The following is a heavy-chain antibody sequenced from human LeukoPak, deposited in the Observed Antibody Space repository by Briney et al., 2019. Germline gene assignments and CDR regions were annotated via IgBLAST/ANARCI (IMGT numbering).Heavy chain of an antibody. CDR2: ISAYNGDT. V-gene: IGHV1-18*01. CDR1: GGTFSSYA. D-gene: IGHD3-22*01. Sequence: ASVKVSCKASGGTFSSYAISWVRQAPGQGLEWMGWISAYNGDTKYAQKVQGRVTMTTDTSTNTAYMELRSLISDDTAVYYCARGHRTAPNDSSGSDYWGQGTLITVSS. J-gene: IGHJ4*02. CDR3: ARGHRTAPNDSSGSDY.